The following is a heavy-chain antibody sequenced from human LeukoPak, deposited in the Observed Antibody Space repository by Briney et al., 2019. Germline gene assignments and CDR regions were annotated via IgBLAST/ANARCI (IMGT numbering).Heavy chain of an antibody. CDR2: IYSTGRT. J-gene: IGHJ4*02. CDR3: ASSGYLPQTFDY. D-gene: IGHD3-22*01. CDR1: GGSISSYY. Sequence: SETLSLTCTVSGGSISSYYWGWIRQPPGKGLEYIGYIYSTGRTNYNPSLKSRVTISVDTSKSQFSLKLDSVTAADTAVYYCASSGYLPQTFDYWGQGALVTVSS. V-gene: IGHV4-59*01.